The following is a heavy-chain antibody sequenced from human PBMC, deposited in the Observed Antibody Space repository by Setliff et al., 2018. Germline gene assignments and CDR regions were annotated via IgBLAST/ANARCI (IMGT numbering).Heavy chain of an antibody. CDR1: GGSISSSSYY. Sequence: SETLSLTCTVSGGSISSSSYYWGWIRQPPGKGLEWIGSIYYSGSTYYNPSLKSRVTISVDTSKNQFSLKLGSVTAADTAVYYCARGGGFDWLLGRPGYYGMDVWGQGTTVTVSS. D-gene: IGHD3-9*01. CDR3: ARGGGFDWLLGRPGYYGMDV. CDR2: IYYSGST. J-gene: IGHJ6*02. V-gene: IGHV4-39*07.